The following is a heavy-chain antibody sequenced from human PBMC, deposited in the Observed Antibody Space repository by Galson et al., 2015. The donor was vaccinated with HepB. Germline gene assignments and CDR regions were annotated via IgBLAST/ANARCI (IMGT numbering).Heavy chain of an antibody. D-gene: IGHD5-18*01. Sequence: SLRLSCAASGFTFSDYYMSWIRQAPGKGLEWVSYISSSSSYTNYADSVKGRFTISRDNAKNSLYLQMNSLRAEDTAVYYCARDPDTAMGHYWGQGTLVTVSS. V-gene: IGHV3-11*05. CDR1: GFTFSDYY. CDR2: ISSSSSYT. J-gene: IGHJ4*02. CDR3: ARDPDTAMGHY.